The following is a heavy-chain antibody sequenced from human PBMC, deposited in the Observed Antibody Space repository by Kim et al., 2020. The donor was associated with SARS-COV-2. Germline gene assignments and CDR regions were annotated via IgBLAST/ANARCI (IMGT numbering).Heavy chain of an antibody. Sequence: ASVKVSCKASGYTFTSYAMHWVRQAPGQRLEWMGWINAGNGNTKYSQKFQGRVTITRDTSASTAYMELSSLRSEDTAVYYCARSTTVLSKFDYWGQGTLVTVSS. CDR1: GYTFTSYA. CDR3: ARSTTVLSKFDY. D-gene: IGHD4-17*01. CDR2: INAGNGNT. V-gene: IGHV1-3*01. J-gene: IGHJ4*02.